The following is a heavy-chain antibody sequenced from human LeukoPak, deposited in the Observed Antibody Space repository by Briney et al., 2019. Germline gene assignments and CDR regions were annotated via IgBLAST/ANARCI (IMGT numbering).Heavy chain of an antibody. Sequence: ASVKVSCKASGYTFTSYDINWVRQATGQGLEWMGWMNPNSGNTGYAQKFQGRVTMTRNTSISTAYMELSSLRSGDTAVYYCAMSNYGDYSFDYWGQGTLVTVSS. CDR2: MNPNSGNT. CDR3: AMSNYGDYSFDY. D-gene: IGHD4-17*01. J-gene: IGHJ4*02. CDR1: GYTFTSYD. V-gene: IGHV1-8*01.